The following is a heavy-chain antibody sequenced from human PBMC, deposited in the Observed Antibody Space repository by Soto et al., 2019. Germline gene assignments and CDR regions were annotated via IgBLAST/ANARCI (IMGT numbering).Heavy chain of an antibody. Sequence: EVQLVESGGGLVQPGGSLRLSCAASGFTFSSYWMHWVRQAPGKGLVWVSSISTDASSTSYADPVKGRFTISRDNAKNTLYLQMNSVRAEDTAVYYFARLPNKCPQNWGQGTLVIVSP. V-gene: IGHV3-74*01. J-gene: IGHJ1*01. CDR3: ARLPNKCPQN. CDR1: GFTFSSYW. CDR2: ISTDASST.